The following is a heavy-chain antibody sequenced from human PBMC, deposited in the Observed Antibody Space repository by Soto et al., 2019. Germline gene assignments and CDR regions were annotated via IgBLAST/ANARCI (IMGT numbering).Heavy chain of an antibody. CDR3: ARSVCGSVNCYIGERGLHP. V-gene: IGHV1-2*04. J-gene: IGHJ5*02. Sequence: ASVKVSCKASGYTFTNYYMHWVRQAPGQGLEWMGWMNPNNGATNFSQKFQGWVTMTRDTSISTAYLELTSLKSDDTAVYYCARSVCGSVNCYIGERGLHPWGQGTLVTVYS. CDR1: GYTFTNYY. D-gene: IGHD2-21*01. CDR2: MNPNNGAT.